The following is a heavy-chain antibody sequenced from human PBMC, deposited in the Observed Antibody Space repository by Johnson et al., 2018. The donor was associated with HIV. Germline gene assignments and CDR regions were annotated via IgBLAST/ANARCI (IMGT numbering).Heavy chain of an antibody. D-gene: IGHD3/OR15-3a*01. J-gene: IGHJ3*02. CDR2: ISGSGGST. V-gene: IGHV3-23*04. CDR1: GFTFSNAW. Sequence: VQLVESGGGLVKTGESLRLSCAASGFTFSNAWMSWVRQGPGKGLEWVSAISGSGGSTYCADSVKGRFTIARDNSKNSLYLQMNSLRAEDTAVYYCAKEDWMPIWGQGTMVTVSS. CDR3: AKEDWMPI.